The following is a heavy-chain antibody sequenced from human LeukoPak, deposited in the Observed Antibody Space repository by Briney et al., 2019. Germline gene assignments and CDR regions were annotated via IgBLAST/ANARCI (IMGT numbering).Heavy chain of an antibody. CDR1: GFTFSNAW. Sequence: GGSLRLSCAASGFTFSNAWMSWVRQAPGKGLEWVSAISGSGGSTYYADSVKGRFTISRDNSKNTLYLQMNSLRAEDTAVYYCAKDLTSITMVRGVPKSPLDYWGQGTLVTVSS. J-gene: IGHJ4*02. D-gene: IGHD3-10*01. CDR3: AKDLTSITMVRGVPKSPLDY. V-gene: IGHV3-23*01. CDR2: ISGSGGST.